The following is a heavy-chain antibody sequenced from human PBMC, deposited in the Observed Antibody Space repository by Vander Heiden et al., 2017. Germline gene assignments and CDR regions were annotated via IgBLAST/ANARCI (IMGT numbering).Heavy chain of an antibody. J-gene: IGHJ4*02. Sequence: QVQLVESGGGVVQPGRALRLSCEASGFTFSSYGMHWVRQAPGKELEWVAVIWFDGTNKYYGDSVKGRFTISRDNSKNTVYLQMNSLRAEDTAVYYCARGTTGYYRGSYFDYWGQGTLVTASS. V-gene: IGHV3-33*01. CDR3: ARGTTGYYRGSYFDY. CDR2: IWFDGTNK. CDR1: GFTFSSYG. D-gene: IGHD3-9*01.